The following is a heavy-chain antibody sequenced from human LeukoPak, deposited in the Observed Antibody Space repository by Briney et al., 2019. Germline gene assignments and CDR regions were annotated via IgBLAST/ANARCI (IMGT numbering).Heavy chain of an antibody. V-gene: IGHV4-59*01. D-gene: IGHD6-13*01. CDR3: ARGVYIAAAQDGY. J-gene: IGHJ4*02. CDR1: GGSISSYY. CDR2: IYYSGTT. Sequence: PSETLSLTCTVSGGSISSYYWSWIRQPPGKGLEWIGYIYYSGTTNYNPSFKSRVTISVATSKNQFSLKLSSVTAADTAVYYCARGVYIAAAQDGYWGQGKLVT.